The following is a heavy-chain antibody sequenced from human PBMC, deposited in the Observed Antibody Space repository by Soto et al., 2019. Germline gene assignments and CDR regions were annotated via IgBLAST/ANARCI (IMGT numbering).Heavy chain of an antibody. Sequence: EVQLLESGGGLVQPGGSLRLSCAASGFTFSSYAMSWVRQAPGKGLEWVSAISGSGGSTYYADSVKGRFTISRDNSKNTLYLQMNSLRAEDTAVYYCAKWHGSGWYFFTPLDYWGQGTLVTGSS. V-gene: IGHV3-23*01. D-gene: IGHD6-19*01. CDR2: ISGSGGST. CDR1: GFTFSSYA. J-gene: IGHJ4*02. CDR3: AKWHGSGWYFFTPLDY.